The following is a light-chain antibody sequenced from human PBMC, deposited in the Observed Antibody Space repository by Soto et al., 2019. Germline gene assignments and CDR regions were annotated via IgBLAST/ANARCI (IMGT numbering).Light chain of an antibody. J-gene: IGKJ4*01. CDR1: QSVSSY. Sequence: EIMLIQSAASRTLAKGERATLSCRASQSVSSYLAWYQQKPGQAPRLLIYDASNRATGIPARFSGSGSGTDFTLTISSLEPEDFAVYYCQQRSNWPLTFGGGTKVDI. CDR3: QQRSNWPLT. V-gene: IGKV3-11*01. CDR2: DAS.